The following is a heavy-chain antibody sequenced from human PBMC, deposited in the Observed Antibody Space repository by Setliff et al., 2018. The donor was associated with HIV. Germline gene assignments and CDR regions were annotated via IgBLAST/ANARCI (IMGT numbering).Heavy chain of an antibody. CDR1: GYTFTSNY. V-gene: IGHV1-46*01. Sequence: ASVKVSCKASGYTFTSNYIHWVRQAPGQGPEWMGSINPSVGSTSSAQKFQGRLTMTRDTSTSTMYMELRSLRTDDTAVYYCAKDGGHWDLDYWGQGTLVTVSS. J-gene: IGHJ4*02. CDR2: INPSVGST. D-gene: IGHD1-26*01. CDR3: AKDGGHWDLDY.